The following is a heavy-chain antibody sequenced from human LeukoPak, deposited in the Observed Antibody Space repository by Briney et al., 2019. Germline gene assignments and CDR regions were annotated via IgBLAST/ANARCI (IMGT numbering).Heavy chain of an antibody. D-gene: IGHD6-13*01. V-gene: IGHV3-23*01. CDR2: ISGTGGST. Sequence: GGSLRLSCAASGFTFSSYAMSWVREAPGEGLEWVSTISGTGGSTYCADCVRGRFTISRDNSKNTLYLQINSLRAEDTAVYYCAMQQQLGSNWFDPWGQGTLVTVSS. CDR1: GFTFSSYA. CDR3: AMQQQLGSNWFDP. J-gene: IGHJ5*02.